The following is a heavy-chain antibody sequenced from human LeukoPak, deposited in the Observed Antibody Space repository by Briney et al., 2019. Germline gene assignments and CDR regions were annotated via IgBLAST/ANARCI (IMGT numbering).Heavy chain of an antibody. V-gene: IGHV4-39*07. CDR1: GGSISSGGYY. J-gene: IGHJ4*02. D-gene: IGHD3-10*01. CDR2: INHSGST. CDR3: ARGRGFDY. Sequence: PSETLSLTCTVSGGSISSGGYYWSWIRQPPGKGLEWIGEINHSGSTNYNPSLKSRVTISVDTSKNQFSLKLSSVTAADTAVYYCARGRGFDYWGQGTLVTVSS.